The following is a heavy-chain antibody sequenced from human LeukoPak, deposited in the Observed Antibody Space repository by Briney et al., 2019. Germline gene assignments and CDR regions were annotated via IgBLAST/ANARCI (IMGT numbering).Heavy chain of an antibody. Sequence: GASVKVSCKASGGTFSSYAISWVRQAPGQGLEWMGGMIPIFGTANYAQKFQGRVTITADESTSTAYMELSSLRSEDTAVYYCARGDIVVVPAGYYYYYMDVWGKGTTVTVSS. CDR1: GGTFSSYA. CDR3: ARGDIVVVPAGYYYYYMDV. V-gene: IGHV1-69*01. D-gene: IGHD2-2*01. CDR2: MIPIFGTA. J-gene: IGHJ6*03.